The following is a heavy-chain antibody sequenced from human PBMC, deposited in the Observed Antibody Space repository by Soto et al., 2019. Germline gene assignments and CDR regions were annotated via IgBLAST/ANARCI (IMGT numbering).Heavy chain of an antibody. CDR3: ASAKHYYGSGSSIGDY. CDR1: GYTFTSYD. D-gene: IGHD3-10*01. J-gene: IGHJ4*02. CDR2: MNPNSGNT. Sequence: ASVKVSCKASGYTFTSYDINWVRQATGQGLEWMGWMNPNSGNTGYAQKFQGRVTMTRNTSISTAYMELSSLRSEDTAVYYCASAKHYYGSGSSIGDYWGQGTLVTVPQ. V-gene: IGHV1-8*01.